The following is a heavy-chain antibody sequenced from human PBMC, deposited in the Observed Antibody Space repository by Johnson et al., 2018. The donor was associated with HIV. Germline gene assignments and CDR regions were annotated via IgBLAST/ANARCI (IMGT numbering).Heavy chain of an antibody. J-gene: IGHJ3*02. V-gene: IGHV3-11*04. CDR3: ARTPIRTSDTGAFDI. CDR2: ISSSGRTT. Sequence: VESGGGLVKAGGSLRLSCAASGFTFSDHYMTWIRQAPGKGLECISSISSSGRTTYYADSVKGRFTISRNNVQNSMLLQMNSLRADDTAVYYCARTPIRTSDTGAFDIWGQGTMVTVSS. D-gene: IGHD2-15*01. CDR1: GFTFSDHY.